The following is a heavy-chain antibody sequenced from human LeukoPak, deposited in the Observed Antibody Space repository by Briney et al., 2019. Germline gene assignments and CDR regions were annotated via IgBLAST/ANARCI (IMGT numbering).Heavy chain of an antibody. V-gene: IGHV3-30-3*01. J-gene: IGHJ2*01. Sequence: GRSLRLSCAASGFTFSSYAMHWVRQAPGKGLEWVAVISYDGSNKYYADSVEGRFTVSRDNAKNTVHLQMNSLRDDDTAVYYCARASPADFNLWGRGTLVTVSS. CDR3: ARASPADFNL. CDR1: GFTFSSYA. CDR2: ISYDGSNK.